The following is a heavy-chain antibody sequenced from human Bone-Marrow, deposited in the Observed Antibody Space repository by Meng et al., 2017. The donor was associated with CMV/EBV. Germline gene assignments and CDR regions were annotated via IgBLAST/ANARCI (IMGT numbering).Heavy chain of an antibody. D-gene: IGHD1-26*01. J-gene: IGHJ4*02. CDR3: ARDRESYWAY. CDR1: GFTFSSYA. V-gene: IGHV3-23*01. CDR2: ISGSGGST. Sequence: GESLKISCAASGFTFSSYAMSWVRQAPGKGLEWVSAISGSGGSTYYADSVKGRFTISRDNAKNSLYLQMNSLRAEDTAVYYCARDRESYWAYWGQGTLVTVSS.